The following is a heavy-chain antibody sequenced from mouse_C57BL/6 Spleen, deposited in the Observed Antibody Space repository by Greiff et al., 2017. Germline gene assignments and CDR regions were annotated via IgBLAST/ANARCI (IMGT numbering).Heavy chain of an antibody. V-gene: IGHV1-26*01. CDR2: INPNNGGT. D-gene: IGHD2-4*01. CDR1: GYTFTDYY. CDR3: TKGLRPFAY. J-gene: IGHJ3*01. Sequence: EVQLKQSGPELVKPGASVKISCKASGYTFTDYYMNWVKQSHGTSLEWIGDINPNNGGTSYNQKFKGKATLTVEKSSSTAYMELHSLTSEYFAVYYCTKGLRPFAYWGQGTLVNVSA.